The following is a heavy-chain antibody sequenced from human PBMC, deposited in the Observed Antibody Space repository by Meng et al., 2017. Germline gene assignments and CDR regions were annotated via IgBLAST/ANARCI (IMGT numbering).Heavy chain of an antibody. D-gene: IGHD3-22*01. CDR3: ARDPRLFRRYDSSGYLTGYFDY. CDR2: IKQDGSEK. CDR1: GFTFSSYW. V-gene: IGHV3-7*01. J-gene: IGHJ4*02. Sequence: GESLKISCAASGFTFSSYWMGWVRQAPGKGLEWVANIKQDGSEKYYVDSVKGRFTISRDNAKNSLYLQMNSLRAEDTAVYYCARDPRLFRRYDSSGYLTGYFDYWGQGTLVTVSS.